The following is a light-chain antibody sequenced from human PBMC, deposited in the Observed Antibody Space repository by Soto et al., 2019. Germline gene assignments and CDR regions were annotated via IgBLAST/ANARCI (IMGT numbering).Light chain of an antibody. CDR3: LQYGSSTRT. V-gene: IGKV3-20*01. CDR1: QSVTSTH. Sequence: EIVLTQSPGTLSLSPGERATLSCSASQSVTSTHLAWYQQKPGQAPRLLIYDASTRATGIPDRFSGSGSGTDGTLTISRLETEDVAVYYCLQYGSSTRTFGQGTKVDIK. CDR2: DAS. J-gene: IGKJ1*01.